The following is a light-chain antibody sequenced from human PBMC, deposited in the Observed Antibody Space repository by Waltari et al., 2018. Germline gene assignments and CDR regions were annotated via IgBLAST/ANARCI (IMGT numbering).Light chain of an antibody. CDR2: GAS. Sequence: EIVLTQSPGTLSLSPGARATLSCRASQSVSRTVAWYQQKPGQAPRLLIYGASTRATGIPDRFSGSGSGTDFSLTISRLEPEDFAVYYCQHYVRLPVTFGQGTKVEIK. J-gene: IGKJ1*01. CDR1: QSVSRT. CDR3: QHYVRLPVT. V-gene: IGKV3-20*01.